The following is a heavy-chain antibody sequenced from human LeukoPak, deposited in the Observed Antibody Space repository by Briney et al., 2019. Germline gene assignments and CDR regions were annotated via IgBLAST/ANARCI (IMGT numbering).Heavy chain of an antibody. CDR2: IWHDGRNK. V-gene: IGHV3-33*06. Sequence: PGRSLRLSCVASGFTFSSFGMHWVRQAPGKGLEWVAVIWHDGRNKYYGDSVKGRFSISRDNSKNSLYLQMDSLRAEDTAVHYCAKGSGYRYGYSYDYWGQGTQVTVSS. CDR1: GFTFSSFG. D-gene: IGHD5-18*01. CDR3: AKGSGYRYGYSYDY. J-gene: IGHJ4*02.